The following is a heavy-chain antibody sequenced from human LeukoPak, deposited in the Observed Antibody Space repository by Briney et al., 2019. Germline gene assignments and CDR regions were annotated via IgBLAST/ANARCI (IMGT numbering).Heavy chain of an antibody. CDR3: ARDQGYSYGQGASDWFDP. J-gene: IGHJ5*02. D-gene: IGHD5-18*01. Sequence: SVKVCCKASGGTFSSYAISWVRQAPGQGLEWMGGIIPIFGTANYAQKFQGRVTITTDESTSTAYMELSSLRSEDTAVYYCARDQGYSYGQGASDWFDPWGQGTLVTVSS. CDR2: IIPIFGTA. CDR1: GGTFSSYA. V-gene: IGHV1-69*05.